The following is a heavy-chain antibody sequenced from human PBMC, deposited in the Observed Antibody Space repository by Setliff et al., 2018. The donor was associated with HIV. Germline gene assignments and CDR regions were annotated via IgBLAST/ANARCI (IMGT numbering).Heavy chain of an antibody. CDR2: IYPGDSDT. CDR3: ATRPLLDTGPSY. V-gene: IGHV5-51*01. Sequence: PGESLKISCKGYGYSFTNYWIGWVRQMPGKGLEWMGIIYPGDSDTRYSPSFQGQVSMSADKSINTAYLQWSSLKASDTAVYYCATRPLLDTGPSYWGQGTVVTVSS. D-gene: IGHD2-8*02. CDR1: GYSFTNYW. J-gene: IGHJ4*02.